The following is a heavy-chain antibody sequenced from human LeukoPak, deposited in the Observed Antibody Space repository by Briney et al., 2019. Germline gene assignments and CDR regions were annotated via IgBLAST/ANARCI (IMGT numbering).Heavy chain of an antibody. V-gene: IGHV1-69*05. J-gene: IGHJ4*02. CDR3: ARVARAAAGFDY. CDR1: GGTFSSYA. D-gene: IGHD6-13*01. Sequence: SVKVSCKASGGTFSSYAISWVRQAPGQGLEWMGGIIPIFGTANYAQKFQGRVTITTDESTGTAYMELSSLRSEDTAVYYCARVARAAAGFDYWGQGTLVTVSS. CDR2: IIPIFGTA.